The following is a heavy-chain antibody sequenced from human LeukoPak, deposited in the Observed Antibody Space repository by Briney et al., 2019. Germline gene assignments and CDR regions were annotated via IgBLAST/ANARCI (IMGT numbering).Heavy chain of an antibody. CDR2: IHYTGST. CDR3: ANSGGITAVGGCFDY. V-gene: IGHV4-39*01. D-gene: IGHD6-25*01. CDR1: GGPISSSSYY. J-gene: IGHJ4*02. Sequence: SETLSLTCTVSGGPISSSSYYWGWIRQPPGKGLEWIASIHYTGSTYYTPSPKSRVTISVDRSKNQLSLNLNSVTAAGTAVYYCANSGGITAVGGCFDYWGQGTLVTVSS.